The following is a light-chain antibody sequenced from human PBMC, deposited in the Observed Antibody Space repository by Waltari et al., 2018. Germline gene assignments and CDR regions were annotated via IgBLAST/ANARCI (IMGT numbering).Light chain of an antibody. CDR2: DTS. V-gene: IGKV3-15*01. CDR3: HQYKDWPRT. CDR1: QSVGRH. Sequence: EIELTQSPATLSVSQGDRATLPCRASQSVGRHFAWYQQKIGQPPRLLIYDTSAMATDVPARFTASGSGTEFPLTVSSLQSEDFADYFCHQYKDWPRTFGRGTKVEV. J-gene: IGKJ1*01.